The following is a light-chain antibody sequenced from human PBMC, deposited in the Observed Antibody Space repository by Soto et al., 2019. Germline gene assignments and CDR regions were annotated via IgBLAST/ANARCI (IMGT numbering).Light chain of an antibody. CDR3: QQANSFPFT. V-gene: IGKV1D-12*01. CDR2: AAS. Sequence: DIQMTQSPSSVSASVGDRVSITCRASQGMSSWIAWYQQKPGNAPKLLIYAASSLQSGVPSRFSGSGSGTDFTLTISRLQPEDFATYYCQQANSFPFTFGPGTKVDIK. J-gene: IGKJ3*01. CDR1: QGMSSW.